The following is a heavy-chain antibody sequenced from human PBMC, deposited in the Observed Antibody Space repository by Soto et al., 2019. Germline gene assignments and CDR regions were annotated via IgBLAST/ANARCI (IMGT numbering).Heavy chain of an antibody. Sequence: QVQLVQSGAEVKKPGSSVKVSCKASGGTFSTYVISWVRQAPGQGLEGMGRVIPMYGSSNYAQKFQGSVTITADKDTSIAYMEVRSLRSEDTAVYYCARGRPRSGPPFYYYGLDVWGQGTTVIVSS. CDR2: VIPMYGSS. J-gene: IGHJ6*02. V-gene: IGHV1-69*06. CDR3: ARGRPRSGPPFYYYGLDV. D-gene: IGHD1-26*01. CDR1: GGTFSTYV.